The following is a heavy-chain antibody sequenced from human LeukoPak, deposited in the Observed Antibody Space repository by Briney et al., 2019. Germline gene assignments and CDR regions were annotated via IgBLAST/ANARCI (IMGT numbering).Heavy chain of an antibody. D-gene: IGHD3-10*01. Sequence: GGSLRLSCAGSGFTFSSYAMSWVRQAPGKGLEWVSVIYSGGSTYYADSVKGRFTISRDNSKNTLYLQMNSLRAEDTAVYYCARVGSWFGELSGDYWGQGTLVTVSS. J-gene: IGHJ4*02. CDR1: GFTFSSYA. V-gene: IGHV3-66*01. CDR2: IYSGGST. CDR3: ARVGSWFGELSGDY.